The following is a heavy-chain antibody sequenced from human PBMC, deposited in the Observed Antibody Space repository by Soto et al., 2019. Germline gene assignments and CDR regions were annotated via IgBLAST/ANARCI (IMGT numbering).Heavy chain of an antibody. CDR2: IYSNDDK. D-gene: IGHD3-10*01. J-gene: IGHJ6*02. Sequence: QITLKESGPTLVKPTQTLTLTSTFSGFSLTTSGVGAGWVRQPPGKALEWLALIYSNDDKRFSTSLKSRLTITEDTSKSPVVLTMTNMDPVDTATYYCTHMWGSGLYGMDVWGQGTAVTVSS. V-gene: IGHV2-5*01. CDR3: THMWGSGLYGMDV. CDR1: GFSLTTSGVG.